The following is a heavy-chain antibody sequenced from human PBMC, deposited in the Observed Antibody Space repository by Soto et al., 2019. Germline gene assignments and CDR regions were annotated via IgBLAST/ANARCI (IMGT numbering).Heavy chain of an antibody. CDR2: INHSGST. CDR3: ARENYYYYGMDV. Sequence: SETLSLTGAVYVGSFSGYYWSWIRQPPGKGLEWIGEINHSGSTNYNPSLKSRVTISVDTSKNQFSLKLSSVTAADTAVYYCARENYYYYGMDVWGQGTTVTVSS. J-gene: IGHJ6*02. CDR1: VGSFSGYY. V-gene: IGHV4-34*01.